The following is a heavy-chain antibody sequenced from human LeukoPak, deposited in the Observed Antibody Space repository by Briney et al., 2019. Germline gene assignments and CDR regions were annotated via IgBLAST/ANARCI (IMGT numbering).Heavy chain of an antibody. J-gene: IGHJ4*02. CDR2: IYYSGNT. V-gene: IGHV4-39*01. CDR3: ARHQYSGSYYHY. Sequence: SETLSLTCNVSGGSVSISSYFWGWIRQPPGKGLEWIGSIYYSGNTYYNPSLKIRVTISIDTSKNQFSLRLTSVTAADTAVYYCARHQYSGSYYHYWGQGTLVTVSS. D-gene: IGHD1-26*01. CDR1: GGSVSISSYF.